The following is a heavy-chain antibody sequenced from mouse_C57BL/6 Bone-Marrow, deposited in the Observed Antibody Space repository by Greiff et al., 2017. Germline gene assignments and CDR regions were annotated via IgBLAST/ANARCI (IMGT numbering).Heavy chain of an antibody. CDR2: IYPRSGNT. D-gene: IGHD1-1*01. V-gene: IGHV1-81*01. CDR3: ARSGYYYGSSYYAMDY. CDR1: GYTFTSYG. Sequence: QVQLKQSGAELARPGASVKLSCKASGYTFTSYGISWVKQRPGQGLEWIGEIYPRSGNTYYNEKFKGKATLTADKSSSTAYMELRSLTSEDSAVYFCARSGYYYGSSYYAMDYWGQGTSVTVSS. J-gene: IGHJ4*01.